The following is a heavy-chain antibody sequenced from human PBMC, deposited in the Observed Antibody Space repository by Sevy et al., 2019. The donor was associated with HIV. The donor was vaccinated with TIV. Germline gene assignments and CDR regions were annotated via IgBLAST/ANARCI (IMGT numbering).Heavy chain of an antibody. Sequence: PGGSLRLSCAASGFSVSSYYMGWVRQAPGKGLEWVSTKESGGQTYYADSVRGRFTIARDESANNLFLQLNNLRAEDTGVYYCARMTSTWSIDSWGQGTLVTVSS. V-gene: IGHV3-53*01. J-gene: IGHJ4*02. CDR3: ARMTSTWSIDS. CDR1: GFSVSSYY. CDR2: KESGGQT.